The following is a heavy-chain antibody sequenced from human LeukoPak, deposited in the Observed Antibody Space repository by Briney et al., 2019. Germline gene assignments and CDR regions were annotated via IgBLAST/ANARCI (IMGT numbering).Heavy chain of an antibody. Sequence: GSSLRLSCGTSGFNFTRHGMHWVRQAPGKGLEWVAVIWHTSMSAFYSDSVKGRFIISRDNSRNTMYLQMSNLRADDTAVYYCAKELGVPAAGWQIQQWGLGTLVTVSS. CDR3: AKELGVPAAGWQIQQ. CDR1: GFNFTRHG. CDR2: IWHTSMSA. V-gene: IGHV3-33*06. J-gene: IGHJ1*01. D-gene: IGHD6-13*01.